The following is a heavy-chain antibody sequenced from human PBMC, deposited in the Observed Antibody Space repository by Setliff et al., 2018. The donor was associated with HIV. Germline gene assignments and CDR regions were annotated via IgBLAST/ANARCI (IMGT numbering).Heavy chain of an antibody. CDR1: GGSISSSNW. Sequence: PSETLSLTCAVSGGSISSSNWWSWVRQPPGKGLEWMGELYHGGSTNYNPSLKGRVTISVNTSKNQFALKLSSVTATDTAVYYCARANSYYYGSGSHYWYGMDVWGQGTTVTVSS. J-gene: IGHJ6*01. D-gene: IGHD3-10*01. CDR2: LYHGGST. CDR3: ARANSYYYGSGSHYWYGMDV. V-gene: IGHV4-4*02.